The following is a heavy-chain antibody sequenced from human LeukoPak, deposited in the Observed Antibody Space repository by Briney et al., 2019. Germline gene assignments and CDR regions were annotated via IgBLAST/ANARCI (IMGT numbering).Heavy chain of an antibody. CDR2: ISYDGSNK. Sequence: GGSLRLSCAASALTFSNYAMHWVRQAPGKGLEWVAVISYDGSNKYYADSVKGRFTIFRDNSKNTLYLQMNSLRAEDTAVYYCATLPARSGYDYFDYWGQGTLGTVSS. V-gene: IGHV3-30*04. J-gene: IGHJ4*02. D-gene: IGHD5-12*01. CDR1: ALTFSNYA. CDR3: ATLPARSGYDYFDY.